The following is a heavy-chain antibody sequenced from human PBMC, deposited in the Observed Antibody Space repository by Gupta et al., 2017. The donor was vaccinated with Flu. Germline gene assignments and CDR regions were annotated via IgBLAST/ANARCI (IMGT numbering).Heavy chain of an antibody. D-gene: IGHD2-2*01. V-gene: IGHV4-34*01. CDR2: INHSGST. CDR3: ARAVRPIVVVPAAMSGGNWFDP. Sequence: GLEWIGEINHSGSTNYNPSLKSRVTISVDTSKNQFSLKLSSVTAADTAVYYCARAVRPIVVVPAAMSGGNWFDPWGQGTLVTVSS. J-gene: IGHJ5*02.